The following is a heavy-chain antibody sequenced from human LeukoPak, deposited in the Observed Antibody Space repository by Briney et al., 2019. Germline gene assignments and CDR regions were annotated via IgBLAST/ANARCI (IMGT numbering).Heavy chain of an antibody. V-gene: IGHV4-39*01. CDR2: IYYSGST. J-gene: IGHJ5*01. CDR1: GGSMKTRTYY. CDR3: GISISLNWFDF. Sequence: SETLSLTYAVSGGSMKTRTYYCGWIRQPPGKGLEWIGNIYYSGSTDSVTTYYNPSLKSRIIISVDTSKNQFSLKLSSVTAAHTAIYYRGISISLNWFDFWGQGTLGIVSS. D-gene: IGHD6-13*01.